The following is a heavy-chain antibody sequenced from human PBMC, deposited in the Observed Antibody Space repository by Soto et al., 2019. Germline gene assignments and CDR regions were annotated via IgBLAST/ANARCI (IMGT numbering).Heavy chain of an antibody. CDR3: ARDWELGSYFDY. V-gene: IGHV1-69*13. D-gene: IGHD1-26*01. Sequence: SVKVSCKASGGTFRSYAISWVRQAPGQGLEWMGGIIPIFGTANYAQKFQGRVTITADESTSTAYMELSSLRSEDTAVYYCARDWELGSYFDYWGQGTLVTVSS. CDR2: IIPIFGTA. J-gene: IGHJ4*02. CDR1: GGTFRSYA.